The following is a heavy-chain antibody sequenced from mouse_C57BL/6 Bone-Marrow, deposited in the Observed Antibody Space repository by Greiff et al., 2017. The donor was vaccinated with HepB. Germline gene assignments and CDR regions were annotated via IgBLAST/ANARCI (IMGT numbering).Heavy chain of an antibody. J-gene: IGHJ2*01. CDR1: GYTFTDYY. D-gene: IGHD1-1*01. CDR3: ARGPYYYGSSYYFDY. CDR2: INPNNGGT. Sequence: EVKLQQSGPELVKPGASVKISCKASGYTFTDYYMNWVKQSHGKSLEWIGDINPNNGGTSYNQKFKGKATLTVDKSSSTAYMELRSLTSEDSAVYYCARGPYYYGSSYYFDYWGQGTTLTVSS. V-gene: IGHV1-26*01.